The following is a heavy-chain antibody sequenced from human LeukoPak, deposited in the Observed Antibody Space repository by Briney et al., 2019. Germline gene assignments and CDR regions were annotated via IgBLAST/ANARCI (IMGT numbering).Heavy chain of an antibody. Sequence: GGSLRLSCAASRFTFSSYSMNWVRQAPGKGLEWVSSISSSSSYIYYADSVKGRFTISRDNAKNSLYLQMNSLRAEDTAVYYCARAGGLYYDFWSGYYTDWGQGTLVTVSS. CDR2: ISSSSSYI. J-gene: IGHJ4*02. CDR3: ARAGGLYYDFWSGYYTD. D-gene: IGHD3-3*01. CDR1: RFTFSSYS. V-gene: IGHV3-21*01.